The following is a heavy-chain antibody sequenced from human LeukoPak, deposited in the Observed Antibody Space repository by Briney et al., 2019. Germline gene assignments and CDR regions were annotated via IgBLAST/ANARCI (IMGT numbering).Heavy chain of an antibody. J-gene: IGHJ5*02. CDR3: ARSNRMTTVTTRYAFDP. CDR2: IYHSGST. D-gene: IGHD4-17*01. CDR1: GYSISSGYY. V-gene: IGHV4-38-2*01. Sequence: SSETLSLTCAVSGYSISSGYYWVWIRQPPGKGLEWIGSIYHSGSTYYNPSLKSRVTISVDTSKNQFSLKLSSVTAADTAVYYCARSNRMTTVTTRYAFDPWGQGTLVTVSS.